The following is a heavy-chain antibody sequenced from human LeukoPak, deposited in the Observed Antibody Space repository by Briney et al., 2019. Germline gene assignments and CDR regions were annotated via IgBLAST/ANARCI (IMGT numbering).Heavy chain of an antibody. J-gene: IGHJ3*02. V-gene: IGHV3-21*01. CDR1: GFTFSSYS. CDR2: ISSSSSYI. Sequence: PGGSLRLSCAASGFTFSSYSMNWVRQAPGKGLEWVSSISSSSSYIYYADSMKGRFSISRDNAKNSLFLQMNSLRAEDTAVYHCVRASTSYSSGLDAFDIWGQGTMVTVSS. CDR3: VRASTSYSSGLDAFDI. D-gene: IGHD6-19*01.